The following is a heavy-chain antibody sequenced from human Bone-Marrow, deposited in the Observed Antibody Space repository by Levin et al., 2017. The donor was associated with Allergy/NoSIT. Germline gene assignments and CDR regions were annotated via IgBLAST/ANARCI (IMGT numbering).Heavy chain of an antibody. J-gene: IGHJ2*01. V-gene: IGHV1-2*02. CDR3: ARGCSGGSCYYWYFDL. D-gene: IGHD2-15*01. CDR1: GYTFTGYY. CDR2: INPNSGGT. Sequence: GASVKVSCKASGYTFTGYYMHWVRQAPGQGLEWMGWINPNSGGTNYAQKFQGRVTMTRDTSISTAYMELSRLRSDDTAVYYCARGCSGGSCYYWYFDLWGRGTLVTVSS.